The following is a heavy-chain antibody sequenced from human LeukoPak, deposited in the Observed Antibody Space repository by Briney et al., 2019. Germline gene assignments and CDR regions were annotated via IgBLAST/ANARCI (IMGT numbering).Heavy chain of an antibody. CDR3: ATCAAYVAEGFDY. J-gene: IGHJ4*02. D-gene: IGHD3-16*01. Sequence: SETLSLTCVVSGYSINNYYYRNWIRQSPGKGLEWIGSISHGGNTYYNPSVKSRISISLDTSNNQFTLRLTSVTVADTAVYYCATCAAYVAEGFDYWGQGSLVTVSS. CDR1: GYSINNYYY. CDR2: ISHGGNT. V-gene: IGHV4-38-2*01.